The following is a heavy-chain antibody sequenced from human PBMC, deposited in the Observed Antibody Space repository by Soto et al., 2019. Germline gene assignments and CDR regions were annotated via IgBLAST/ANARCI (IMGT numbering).Heavy chain of an antibody. J-gene: IGHJ3*02. V-gene: IGHV1-2*04. D-gene: IGHD3-3*01. CDR1: GYTFTGYY. Sequence: AASVKVSCKASGYTFTGYYMHWVRQAPGQGLEWMGWINPNSGGTNYAQKFQGWVTMTRDTSISTAYMELSRLRSDDTAVYYCARGQQTRRITISGVVISGAFDIWGQGTMVTVSS. CDR2: INPNSGGT. CDR3: ARGQQTRRITISGVVISGAFDI.